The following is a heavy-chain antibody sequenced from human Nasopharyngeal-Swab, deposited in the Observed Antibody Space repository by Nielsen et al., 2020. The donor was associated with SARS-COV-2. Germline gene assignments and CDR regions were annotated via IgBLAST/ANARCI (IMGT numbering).Heavy chain of an antibody. CDR2: VFSSGST. J-gene: IGHJ4*02. V-gene: IGHV4-39*07. D-gene: IGHD3-3*01. Sequence: WIRQPPGKGLEWIGTVFSSGSTYNPSLKSRVTISVDTSKNQFSLKLSSVTAADTAVYYCARRTTIFGVVIRPFDYWGQGTLVTVSS. CDR3: ARRTTIFGVVIRPFDY.